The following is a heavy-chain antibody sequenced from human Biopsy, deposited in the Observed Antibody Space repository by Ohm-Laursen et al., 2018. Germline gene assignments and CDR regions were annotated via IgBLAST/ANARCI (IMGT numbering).Heavy chain of an antibody. D-gene: IGHD2-2*01. CDR2: IKQDGSEK. Sequence: SLRLSCAASGFTFSSFWMSWVRQAPGKGLEWVANIKQDGSEKNYVDSVKGRFTISRDNAKNSLFLHMNSLRAEDTAVYYCSRESALKWYQSLSYFNGMNVWAQETTVTVSS. CDR1: GFTFSSFW. V-gene: IGHV3-7*01. J-gene: IGHJ6*02. CDR3: SRESALKWYQSLSYFNGMNV.